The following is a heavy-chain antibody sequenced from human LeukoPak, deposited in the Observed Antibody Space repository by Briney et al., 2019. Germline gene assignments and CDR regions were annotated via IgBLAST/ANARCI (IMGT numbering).Heavy chain of an antibody. Sequence: PGGSLRLSCVVSGFTFSSYAMNWVRQAPGKGLEWVSGITASGGSTYYTDSVKGRFTISRDNSKNTLFMQMNSLRDEDTAIYYCARAGSSSWNGLSDYWGPGTLVTVSS. CDR2: ITASGGST. CDR1: GFTFSSYA. J-gene: IGHJ4*02. D-gene: IGHD6-13*01. V-gene: IGHV3-23*01. CDR3: ARAGSSSWNGLSDY.